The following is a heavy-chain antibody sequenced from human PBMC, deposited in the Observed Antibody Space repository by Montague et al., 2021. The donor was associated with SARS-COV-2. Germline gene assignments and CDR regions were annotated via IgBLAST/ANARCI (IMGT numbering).Heavy chain of an antibody. V-gene: IGHV4-34*01. Sequence: SETLSLTCAVYGGSFSDYYWTWIRQPPGKGLEWLGEVNHSGRTNYNPSLKSRITISVDTSKNQFSLRLSSVTAADTAVYYCARGRVDSTMILVGFAAAAHYFDSWGQGTLVTVSS. D-gene: IGHD3-22*01. J-gene: IGHJ4*02. CDR3: ARGRVDSTMILVGFAAAAHYFDS. CDR2: VNHSGRT. CDR1: GGSFSDYY.